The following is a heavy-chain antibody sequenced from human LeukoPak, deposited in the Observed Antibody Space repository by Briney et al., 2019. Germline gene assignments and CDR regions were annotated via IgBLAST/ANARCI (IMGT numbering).Heavy chain of an antibody. Sequence: PGGSLRLSCAASGFTFSSYEMNWVRQAPGKGLEWVSYISSSGSTIYYADSVKGRFTISRDNAKNSLYLQMNSLRAEDTAVYYCARHRYSYGTYYFDYWGQGTLVTVSS. CDR1: GFTFSSYE. J-gene: IGHJ4*02. D-gene: IGHD5-18*01. CDR3: ARHRYSYGTYYFDY. V-gene: IGHV3-48*03. CDR2: ISSSGSTI.